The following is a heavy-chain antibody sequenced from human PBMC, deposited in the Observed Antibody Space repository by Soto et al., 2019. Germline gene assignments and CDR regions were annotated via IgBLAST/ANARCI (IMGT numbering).Heavy chain of an antibody. V-gene: IGHV3-23*01. Sequence: EVQLLESGGGLLQLGGSLRLSCAASGFTFGSYAMNWVRQAPGKGLEWGSVISGSGGSTYYADSVKGRFTISRVNSKNTLYLQMNSLRAEDTAVYYCARRRSSWYFDYWGQGTLVTVSS. J-gene: IGHJ4*02. D-gene: IGHD6-13*01. CDR3: ARRRSSWYFDY. CDR1: GFTFGSYA. CDR2: ISGSGGST.